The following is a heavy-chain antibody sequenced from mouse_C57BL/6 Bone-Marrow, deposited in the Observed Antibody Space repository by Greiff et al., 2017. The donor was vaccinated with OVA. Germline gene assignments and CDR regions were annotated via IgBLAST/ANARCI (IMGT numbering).Heavy chain of an antibody. CDR1: GYTFTDYY. V-gene: IGHV1-76*01. CDR2: IYPGSGNT. D-gene: IGHD1-1*01. CDR3: ARSPLLRWSYYAMDY. J-gene: IGHJ4*01. Sequence: QVQLKQSGAELVRPGASVKLSCKASGYTFTDYYINWVKQRPGQGLEWIARIYPGSGNTYYNEKFKGKATLTAEKSSSTAYMQLSSLTSEDSAVYFCARSPLLRWSYYAMDYWGQGTSVTVSS.